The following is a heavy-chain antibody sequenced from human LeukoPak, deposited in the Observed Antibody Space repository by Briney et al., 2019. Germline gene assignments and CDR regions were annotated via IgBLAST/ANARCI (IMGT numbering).Heavy chain of an antibody. Sequence: GGSLRLSCAASGFTVSSNYMSWVRQAPGKGLEWVSVIYSGGSTYYAASVKGRFTISRDNSKNTLYLQMNSLRAEDTAVYYCARDLDYYYYMDVWGKGTTVTVSS. CDR3: ARDLDYYYYMDV. V-gene: IGHV3-66*02. CDR2: IYSGGST. CDR1: GFTVSSNY. J-gene: IGHJ6*03.